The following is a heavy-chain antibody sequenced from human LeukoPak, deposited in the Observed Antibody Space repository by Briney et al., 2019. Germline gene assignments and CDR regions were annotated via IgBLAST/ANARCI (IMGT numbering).Heavy chain of an antibody. Sequence: QPGGSLRLSCAASGFTFSSYGMHWVRQAPGKGLEWVAVISYDGSNKYYADSVKGRFTISRDNSKNTLYLQMNSLRAEDTAVYYCARVSHSLWFGESSDIYFDYWGQGTLVTVSS. CDR3: ARVSHSLWFGESSDIYFDY. V-gene: IGHV3-30*03. D-gene: IGHD3-10*01. CDR1: GFTFSSYG. J-gene: IGHJ4*02. CDR2: ISYDGSNK.